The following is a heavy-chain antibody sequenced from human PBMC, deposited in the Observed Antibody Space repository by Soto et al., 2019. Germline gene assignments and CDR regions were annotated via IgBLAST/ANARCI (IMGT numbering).Heavy chain of an antibody. CDR1: GFTFSSYA. V-gene: IGHV3-23*01. CDR2: ISGSGGST. Sequence: GGSLRLSCAASGFTFSSYAMSWVRQAPGKGLEWVSAISGSGGSTYYADSVKGRFTISRDNSKNTLYLQMNSLRAEDTVVYYCAKADDFWSGYYRASSYGMDVWGQGTTVTVSS. CDR3: AKADDFWSGYYRASSYGMDV. D-gene: IGHD3-3*01. J-gene: IGHJ6*02.